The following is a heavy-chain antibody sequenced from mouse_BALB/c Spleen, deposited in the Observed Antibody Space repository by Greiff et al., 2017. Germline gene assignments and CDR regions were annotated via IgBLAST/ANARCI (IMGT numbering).Heavy chain of an antibody. CDR3: ARRGYDAWFAY. CDR1: GYIFITYW. D-gene: IGHD2-14*01. V-gene: IGHV1S40*01. Sequence: QDQLQQSGPELVRPGASVKLSCKASGYIFITYWMNWVKQRPGQGLEWIGQIFPASGSTNYNEMFEGKATLTVDTSSSTAYMQLSSLTSEDSAVYYCARRGYDAWFAYWGQGTLVTVSA. J-gene: IGHJ3*01. CDR2: IFPASGST.